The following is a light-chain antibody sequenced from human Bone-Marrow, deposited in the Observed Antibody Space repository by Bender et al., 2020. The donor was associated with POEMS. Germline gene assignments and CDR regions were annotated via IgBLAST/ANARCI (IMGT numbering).Light chain of an antibody. V-gene: IGLV1-44*01. CDR2: NNN. J-gene: IGLJ3*02. CDR1: NSNIGVNT. CDR3: SAWDDSLNGWV. Sequence: QSVLTQPPSASGTPGQRVTISCSGSNSNIGVNTVNWYQQGPGTAPKLLLYNNNQRPSGVPDRFSGSKSGTSASLVISGLQSDDEADYYCSAWDDSLNGWVFGGGTQVTV.